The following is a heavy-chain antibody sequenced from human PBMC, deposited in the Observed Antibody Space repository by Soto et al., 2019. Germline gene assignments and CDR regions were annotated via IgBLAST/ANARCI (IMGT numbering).Heavy chain of an antibody. J-gene: IGHJ6*02. Sequence: GGSLRLSCAASGFTFSSYGMHWVRQAPGKGLEWVAVISYDGSNKYYADSVKGRFTISRDNSKNTLYLQMNSLRAEDTAVYYCATGQWLVLWGMDVWGQGTTVTVSS. CDR3: ATGQWLVLWGMDV. D-gene: IGHD6-19*01. V-gene: IGHV3-30*03. CDR1: GFTFSSYG. CDR2: ISYDGSNK.